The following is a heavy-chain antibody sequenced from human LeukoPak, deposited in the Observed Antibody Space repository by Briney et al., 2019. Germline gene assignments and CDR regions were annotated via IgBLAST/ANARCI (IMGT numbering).Heavy chain of an antibody. V-gene: IGHV3-48*01. Sequence: GGSLRLSCAASGFTFSSYSMNWVCQAPGKGLEWVSYISSSSSTIYYADSVKGRFTISRDNAKNSLYLQMNSLRAEDTAVYYCARHLSGITGYTYGRGIDYWGQGTLLTVSS. CDR1: GFTFSSYS. CDR3: ARHLSGITGYTYGRGIDY. J-gene: IGHJ4*02. CDR2: ISSSSSTI. D-gene: IGHD5-18*01.